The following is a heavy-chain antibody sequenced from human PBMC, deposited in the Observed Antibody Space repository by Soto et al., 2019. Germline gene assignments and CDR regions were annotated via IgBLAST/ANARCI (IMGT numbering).Heavy chain of an antibody. V-gene: IGHV4-59*01. CDR1: GGSISSYY. Sequence: SETLSLTCTVSGGSISSYYWSWIRQPPGKGLEWIGYIYHSGITNYSPSLKSRVTISVDTSKNQFSLKLSSVTAADTAVYYCARVGYDSSGSLGAFDIRGQQTIVTVSS. D-gene: IGHD3-22*01. CDR3: ARVGYDSSGSLGAFDI. CDR2: IYHSGIT. J-gene: IGHJ3*02.